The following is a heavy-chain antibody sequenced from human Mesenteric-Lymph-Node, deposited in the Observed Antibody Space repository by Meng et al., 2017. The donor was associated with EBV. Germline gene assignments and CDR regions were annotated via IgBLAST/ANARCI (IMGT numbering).Heavy chain of an antibody. D-gene: IGHD5-24*01. Sequence: VTGFGSGGGLLQPGGGLRHPCEVSGFSFNIYDVNCVRQAPGRGLEWVSGISASGTTTYYADSVKGRFSISRDNSGNTVYLQMNSLRAEDPAVYYCSNLPYNYWGQGTLVTVSS. CDR2: ISASGTTT. J-gene: IGHJ4*02. CDR3: SNLPYNY. V-gene: IGHV3-23*01. CDR1: GFSFNIYD.